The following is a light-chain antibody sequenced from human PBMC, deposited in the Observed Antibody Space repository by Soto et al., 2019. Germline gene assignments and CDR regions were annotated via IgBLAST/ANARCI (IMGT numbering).Light chain of an antibody. CDR1: QGVSRK. CDR2: GAS. V-gene: IGKV3-15*01. Sequence: DIVMTQSPATLSVAPGERVTFSCRASQGVSRKLAWYQNKPGQDPRILISGASTGATGIPARFSGSGSGTDFNLTISRLETEDFAVYECQQYGSSTWTFGQGTKGDIK. J-gene: IGKJ1*01. CDR3: QQYGSSTWT.